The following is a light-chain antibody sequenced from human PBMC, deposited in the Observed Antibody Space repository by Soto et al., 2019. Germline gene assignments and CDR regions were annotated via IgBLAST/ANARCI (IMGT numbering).Light chain of an antibody. J-gene: IGLJ1*01. Sequence: SVLIQPASVSGSPGHSINISCTGTSSDVGAYDYVSWYQQHPDKAPKLMIYEVSNRPSGVSNRFSGSKSVNTATLTISGLQADHEDDYYCSSYTSSSTRVFGTGNKVTAL. CDR1: SSDVGAYDY. V-gene: IGLV2-14*03. CDR2: EVS. CDR3: SSYTSSSTRV.